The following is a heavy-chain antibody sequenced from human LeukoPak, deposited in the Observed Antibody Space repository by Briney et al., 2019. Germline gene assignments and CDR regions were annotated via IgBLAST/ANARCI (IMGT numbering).Heavy chain of an antibody. J-gene: IGHJ6*02. CDR3: ARGDRYGNADYYYAMDV. Sequence: PGRSLRLSCAASGFPFSSYALHWVRQAPGKGLEWVAVISYDGSDKYYADSVKGRFTISRDNSKNTLYLQMNSLRTEDTAVYYCARGDRYGNADYYYAMDVWGQGTTVTVSS. CDR1: GFPFSSYA. D-gene: IGHD5-18*01. CDR2: ISYDGSDK. V-gene: IGHV3-30*04.